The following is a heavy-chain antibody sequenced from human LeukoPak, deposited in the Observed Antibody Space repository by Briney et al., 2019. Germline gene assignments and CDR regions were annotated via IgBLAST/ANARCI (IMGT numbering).Heavy chain of an antibody. V-gene: IGHV3-66*01. CDR1: GFTVSSDY. D-gene: IGHD3-22*01. CDR3: ASGRYDSIFDY. CDR2: IYSGGET. Sequence: GGSLRLSCAASGFTVSSDYMNWVRQAPGKGLEWVSVIYSGGETFYADSVKGRFTISRDNSKNTLYLQMNSLRAEDTAVYYCASGRYDSIFDYWGQGTLVTVSS. J-gene: IGHJ4*02.